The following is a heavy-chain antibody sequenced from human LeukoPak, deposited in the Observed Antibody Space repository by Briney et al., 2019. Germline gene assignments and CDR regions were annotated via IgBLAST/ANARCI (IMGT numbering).Heavy chain of an antibody. D-gene: IGHD3-22*01. J-gene: IGHJ3*02. CDR3: ARGIGDPYDSSGYEAFDI. CDR2: ISAYNGNT. CDR1: GYTFTSYG. V-gene: IGHV1-18*01. Sequence: ATVKVSCKASGYTFTSYGISWVRQAPGQGLEWMGWISAYNGNTNYAQKLQGRVTMTTDTSTSTAYMELRSLRSDDTAVYYCARGIGDPYDSSGYEAFDIWGQGTMVTVSS.